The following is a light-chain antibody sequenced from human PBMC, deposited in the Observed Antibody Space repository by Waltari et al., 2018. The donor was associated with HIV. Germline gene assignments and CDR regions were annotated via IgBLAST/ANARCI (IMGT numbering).Light chain of an antibody. V-gene: IGLV3-21*02. J-gene: IGLJ3*02. Sequence: SYVLTQPPSVSVAPGQTARITCGGNNLGTKNIHWYQQRPGQAPVLVVSDDSDRPSDIPERFSGSNSANTATLSISRVEAGDEADYYCQVWDYNSDRWVFGGGTKLTVL. CDR1: NLGTKN. CDR2: DDS. CDR3: QVWDYNSDRWV.